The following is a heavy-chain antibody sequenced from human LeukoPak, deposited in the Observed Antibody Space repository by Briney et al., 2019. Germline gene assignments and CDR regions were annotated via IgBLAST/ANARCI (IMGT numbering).Heavy chain of an antibody. Sequence: SETLSLTCTVSGGSISSSSYYWGWIRQPPGKGLEWIGYIYYSESTNYNPSLKSRLTIPVDTSKNQFSLKLSSVTAADTAVYFCARGPYSYDSSGAFDIWGQGTMVTVSS. CDR3: ARGPYSYDSSGAFDI. D-gene: IGHD3-22*01. J-gene: IGHJ3*02. V-gene: IGHV4-61*05. CDR1: GGSISSSSYY. CDR2: IYYSEST.